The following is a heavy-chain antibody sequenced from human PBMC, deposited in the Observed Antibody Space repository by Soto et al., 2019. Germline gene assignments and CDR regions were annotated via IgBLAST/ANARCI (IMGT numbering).Heavy chain of an antibody. J-gene: IGHJ4*02. CDR1: GSTFSSYA. V-gene: IGHV3-23*01. D-gene: IGHD3-10*01. CDR3: AKDLELLWFGELPSAPFDY. CDR2: ISGSGGST. Sequence: GGSLRLSCAASGSTFSSYAMSWVRQAPGKGLEWVSAISGSGGSTYYADSVKGRFTISRDNSKNTLYLQMNSLRAEDTAIYYCAKDLELLWFGELPSAPFDYWGQGTLVTVS.